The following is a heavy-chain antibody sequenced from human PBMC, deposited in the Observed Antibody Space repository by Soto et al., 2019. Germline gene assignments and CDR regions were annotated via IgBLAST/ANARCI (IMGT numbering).Heavy chain of an antibody. CDR1: GFTFSDYA. V-gene: IGHV3-23*01. CDR2: ITGSGGTT. CDR3: VGRGKWLRTGALDP. Sequence: DVQLLESGGGLVQPGGSLRVSCAASGFTFSDYAMTWVRQAPGKGLEWVSAITGSGGTTHYADSMRGRFTISRDNSKNTLYLQMNSLRAEDTAVYYCVGRGKWLRTGALDPWGQGTLVTVSS. J-gene: IGHJ5*02. D-gene: IGHD5-12*01.